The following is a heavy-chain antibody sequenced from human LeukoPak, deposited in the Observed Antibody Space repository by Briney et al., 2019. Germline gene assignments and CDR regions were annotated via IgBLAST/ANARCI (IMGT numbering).Heavy chain of an antibody. CDR3: ARSGGHCSSTSCYHYYYYMDV. J-gene: IGHJ6*03. CDR1: GYTFTGYY. CDR2: INPNSGGT. V-gene: IGHV1-2*02. D-gene: IGHD2-2*01. Sequence: GASVKVSCKASGYTFTGYYMHWVRQAPGQGLEWMGWINPNSGGTNYAQKFQGRVTMTTDTSTSTAYMELRSLRSDDTAVYYCARSGGHCSSTSCYHYYYYMDVWGKGTTVTISS.